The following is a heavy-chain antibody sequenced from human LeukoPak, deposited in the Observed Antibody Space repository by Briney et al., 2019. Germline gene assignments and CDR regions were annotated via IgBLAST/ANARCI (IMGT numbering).Heavy chain of an antibody. D-gene: IGHD6-6*01. J-gene: IGHJ4*02. CDR3: AKPQSSLSHFYDS. CDR1: GYSISSGYY. V-gene: IGHV4-38-2*01. Sequence: SEXLSLTCAVSGYSISSGYYWGWSRQPPGKGLEWIGSIYHSGTTYYKPSLTRRVTISVDTSKNHFSLKVNSVTAADTAVYYCAKPQSSLSHFYDSWGQGTLVTVSS. CDR2: IYHSGTT.